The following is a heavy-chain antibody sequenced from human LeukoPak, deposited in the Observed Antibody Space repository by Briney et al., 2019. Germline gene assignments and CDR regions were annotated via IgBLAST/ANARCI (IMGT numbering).Heavy chain of an antibody. CDR3: ARITSRRGYSYGSEDNWFDP. CDR1: GYTFISYD. Sequence: ASVKVSCKASGYTFISYDINGVRETPGRGVEWRGCMNPNSDNTGNAPKFHGSVTMTSNTSTTTAYMKLSSLRSEDTAVSYCARITSRRGYSYGSEDNWFDPWGQGTLVTVSS. V-gene: IGHV1-8*01. CDR2: MNPNSDNT. D-gene: IGHD5-18*01. J-gene: IGHJ5*02.